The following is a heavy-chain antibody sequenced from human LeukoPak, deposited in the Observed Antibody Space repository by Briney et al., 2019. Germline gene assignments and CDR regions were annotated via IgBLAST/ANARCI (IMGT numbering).Heavy chain of an antibody. CDR3: ARAAALALEL. Sequence: GGSLRLSCGASGFTLIDYNMHWVRQAPGKGLEYVAFIQFDGTTEYYTDSVKGRFTMSRDKSKNTLYLQMNSLRGGDTAVYYCARAAALALELWGQGTLVTVSS. CDR2: IQFDGTTE. J-gene: IGHJ4*02. V-gene: IGHV3-30*02. CDR1: GFTLIDYN. D-gene: IGHD6-19*01.